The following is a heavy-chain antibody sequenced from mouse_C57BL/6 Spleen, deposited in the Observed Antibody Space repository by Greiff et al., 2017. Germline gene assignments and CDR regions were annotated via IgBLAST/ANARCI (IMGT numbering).Heavy chain of an antibody. CDR3: AREVWDEGYFDG. D-gene: IGHD2-10*02. CDR2: INPSSGYT. Sequence: VQLQQSGAELAKPGASVKLSCKASGYTFTSYWMHWVKQRPGQGLEWIGYINPSSGYTKYNQKFKDKATLTADKSSSKAYMPLSSLTYEDSAVYDCAREVWDEGYFDGWGTGTTVTVSS. J-gene: IGHJ1*03. V-gene: IGHV1-7*01. CDR1: GYTFTSYW.